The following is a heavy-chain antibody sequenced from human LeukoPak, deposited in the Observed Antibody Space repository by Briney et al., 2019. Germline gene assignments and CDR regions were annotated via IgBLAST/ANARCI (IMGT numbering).Heavy chain of an antibody. CDR1: GYTFTNYA. Sequence: AAEKVSCKASGYTFTNYAIRWVRQAPAQGLEWMGWISAYNGNTHYAQKLQGRVTMTTDTSTSTAYMELRSLRSDDTAVYNYARDLSSSSRYNSYYGMGVWGQGTTVIVSS. CDR2: ISAYNGNT. V-gene: IGHV1-18*01. D-gene: IGHD6-6*01. CDR3: ARDLSSSSRYNSYYGMGV. J-gene: IGHJ6*02.